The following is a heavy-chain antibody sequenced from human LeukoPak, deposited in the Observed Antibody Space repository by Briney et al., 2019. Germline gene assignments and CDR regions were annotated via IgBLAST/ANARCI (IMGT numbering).Heavy chain of an antibody. V-gene: IGHV1-69*13. D-gene: IGHD3-3*01. J-gene: IGHJ6*02. Sequence: ASVKVSCKASGYTLTSYGISWVRQAPGQGLEWMGGTIPIFGTANYAQKFQGRVTITADESTSTAYMELSSLRSEDTAVYYCGCPLTLRFLEWLPTYGMDVWGQGTTVTVSS. CDR1: GYTLTSYG. CDR2: TIPIFGTA. CDR3: GCPLTLRFLEWLPTYGMDV.